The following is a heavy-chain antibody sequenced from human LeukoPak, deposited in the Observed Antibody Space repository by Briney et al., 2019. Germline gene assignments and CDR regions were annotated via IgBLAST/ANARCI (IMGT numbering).Heavy chain of an antibody. V-gene: IGHV4-34*01. CDR2: INHSGST. D-gene: IGHD3-22*01. CDR3: ARGHYYDSSGYSNWFDP. Sequence: PSETLSLTCTVSGGSISSYYWSWIRQPPGKGLEWIGEINHSGSTNYNPSLKSRVTISVDTSKNQFSLKLSSVTAADTAVYYCARGHYYDSSGYSNWFDPWGQGTLVTVSS. CDR1: GGSISSYY. J-gene: IGHJ5*02.